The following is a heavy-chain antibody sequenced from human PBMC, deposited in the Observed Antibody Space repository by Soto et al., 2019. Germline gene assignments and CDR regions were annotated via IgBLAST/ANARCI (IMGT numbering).Heavy chain of an antibody. V-gene: IGHV4-34*01. Sequence: QVQLQQWGAGLLKPSETLSLTCAVYGGSFSGYYWSWIRQPPGKGLEWIGKINHSGSTNYNPSLKSRVTISVDTSKNQFALKLSSVTAADTAVYYCAREVVAARNFDYWGQGTLVTVSS. CDR1: GGSFSGYY. J-gene: IGHJ4*02. D-gene: IGHD6-6*01. CDR2: INHSGST. CDR3: AREVVAARNFDY.